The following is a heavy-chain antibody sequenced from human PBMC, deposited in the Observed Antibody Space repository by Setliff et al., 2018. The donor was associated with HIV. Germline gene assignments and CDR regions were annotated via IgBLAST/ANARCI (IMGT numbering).Heavy chain of an antibody. CDR2: IYTTGST. CDR1: GGSMSTHY. D-gene: IGHD1-26*01. CDR3: ASGSPFDGFDM. J-gene: IGHJ3*02. V-gene: IGHV4-59*11. Sequence: SETLSLTCTVSGGSMSTHYWSWIRQTPGKGLEWIGHIYTTGSTHYNPSRRSRVTISINTSKSHFSLRLKSVTAADTALYYCASGSPFDGFDMWGQGTMVTVSS.